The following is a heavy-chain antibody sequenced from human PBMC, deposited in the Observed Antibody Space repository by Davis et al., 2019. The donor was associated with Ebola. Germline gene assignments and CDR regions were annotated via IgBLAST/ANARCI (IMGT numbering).Heavy chain of an antibody. J-gene: IGHJ4*02. Sequence: SETLSLTCAVSAASLSSSNWWRWVRQPPGKGLEWIGEISQSGSTNYNPSLKSRVTISVDKSKNQFSLKLSSVTAADTAVYYCARERGAGYGDYVDYWGQGTLVTVSS. CDR2: ISQSGST. CDR3: ARERGAGYGDYVDY. D-gene: IGHD4-17*01. CDR1: AASLSSSNW. V-gene: IGHV4-4*02.